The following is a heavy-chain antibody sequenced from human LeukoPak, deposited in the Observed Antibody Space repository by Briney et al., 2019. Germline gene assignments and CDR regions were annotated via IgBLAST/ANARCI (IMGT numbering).Heavy chain of an antibody. J-gene: IGHJ3*01. Sequence: PGGSLRLSCAVSGLTFSTSGMNWVRQAPGKGLEWVSAISSRSTYINYADSVKGRFTISRDNSKNTLFLQMNGLRAEDTAVYYCAKDRSCSGSSCNVGSWGQGTMVTVSS. CDR3: AKDRSCSGSSCNVGS. CDR1: GLTFSTSG. V-gene: IGHV3-21*04. D-gene: IGHD2-2*01. CDR2: ISSRSTYI.